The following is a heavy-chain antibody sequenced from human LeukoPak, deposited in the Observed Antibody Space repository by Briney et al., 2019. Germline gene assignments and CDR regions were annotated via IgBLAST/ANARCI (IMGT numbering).Heavy chain of an antibody. CDR2: IYSGGST. J-gene: IGHJ4*02. V-gene: IGHV3-53*01. CDR1: GFTVSINY. D-gene: IGHD1-26*01. Sequence: GGSLRLSCAASGFTVSINYMSWVRQAPGKGLEWVSVIYSGGSTYYADSVKGRFTISRDNSKNTLYLQMNSLRAEDTAVYYCARDGRGSYGYYFDYWGQGTLVTVSS. CDR3: ARDGRGSYGYYFDY.